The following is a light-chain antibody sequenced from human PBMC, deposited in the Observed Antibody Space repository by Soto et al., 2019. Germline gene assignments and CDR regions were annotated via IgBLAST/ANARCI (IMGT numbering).Light chain of an antibody. J-gene: IGKJ1*01. Sequence: EIVMTQSPATLSVSPGERATLSCRASQSVNSDLGWYQQKPGQAPRLLIYDASTRATGIPARFSGSGSGTEFTLSISSLQSEDFAVYYCQQYKTWPPETFGQGTKVDIK. CDR1: QSVNSD. V-gene: IGKV3-15*01. CDR3: QQYKTWPPET. CDR2: DAS.